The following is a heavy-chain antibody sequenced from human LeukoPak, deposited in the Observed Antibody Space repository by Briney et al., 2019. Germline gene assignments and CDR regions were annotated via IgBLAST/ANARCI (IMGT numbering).Heavy chain of an antibody. V-gene: IGHV3-23*01. CDR1: GFTFSSYA. J-gene: IGHJ4*02. D-gene: IGHD3-16*02. Sequence: PGGSLRLSCAASGFTFSSYAMSWVRQAPGKGLEWVSAISGSGGNTYYADSVKGRFTMSRDNSKNTLYLQMNSLRAEDTAVYFCAKTVSGSHSYQGGEYWGQGTLVTVST. CDR2: ISGSGGNT. CDR3: AKTVSGSHSYQGGEY.